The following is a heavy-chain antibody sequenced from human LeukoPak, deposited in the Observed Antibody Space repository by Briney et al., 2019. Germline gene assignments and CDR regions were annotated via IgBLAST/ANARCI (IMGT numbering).Heavy chain of an antibody. CDR2: IYYSGST. V-gene: IGHV4-39*01. Sequence: SETLSLTCTVSGGSISSSSYYWGWIRQPPGKGREWIVRIYYSGSTYYNPARKSRVTISVDTSKNQFSLKLSSVTAADTAVYYCARHAPSTVNFDYWGPGTLVTVSS. CDR3: ARHAPSTVNFDY. CDR1: GGSISSSSYY. J-gene: IGHJ4*02. D-gene: IGHD4-11*01.